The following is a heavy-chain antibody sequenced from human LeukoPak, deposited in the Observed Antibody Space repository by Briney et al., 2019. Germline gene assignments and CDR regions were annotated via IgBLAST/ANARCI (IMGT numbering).Heavy chain of an antibody. V-gene: IGHV1-24*01. CDR1: GYTLTELS. Sequence: ASVKVSCKVSGYTLTELSMHWVRQAPGKGLEWMGGFDPEDGETIYAQKFQGRVTMTRDTSTSTVYMELSSLRSEDTAVYYCASHFYYGSGSYSNYYGMDVWGQGTTVTVSS. J-gene: IGHJ6*02. D-gene: IGHD3-10*01. CDR2: FDPEDGET. CDR3: ASHFYYGSGSYSNYYGMDV.